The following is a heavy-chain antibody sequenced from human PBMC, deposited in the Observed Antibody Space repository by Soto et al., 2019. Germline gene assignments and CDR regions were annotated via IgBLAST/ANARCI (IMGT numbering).Heavy chain of an antibody. Sequence: VRLSCAASGFTFSSYAMSWVRQAPGKGLEWVSAISGSGGSTYYADSVKGRFTISRDNSKNTLYLQMNSLRAEDTAVYYCAKDPRMTEYSGMDVWGQGTTVTVSS. D-gene: IGHD2-15*01. V-gene: IGHV3-23*01. CDR1: GFTFSSYA. J-gene: IGHJ6*02. CDR2: ISGSGGST. CDR3: AKDPRMTEYSGMDV.